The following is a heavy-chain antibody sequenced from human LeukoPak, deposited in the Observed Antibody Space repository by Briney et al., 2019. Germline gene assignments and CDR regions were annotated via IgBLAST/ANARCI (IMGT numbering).Heavy chain of an antibody. CDR1: GGSFSGYY. V-gene: IGHV4-34*01. Sequence: SETLSLTCAVYGGSFSGYYWSWIRQPPGKGLEWIGEINHSGSTNYNPSLKSRVTISVDTSKNQFSLKLSSVTAADTAVYYCARTRGYSYGYRKYYYYGMTSGAKGPRSPSP. D-gene: IGHD5-18*01. CDR2: INHSGST. CDR3: ARTRGYSYGYRKYYYYGMTS. J-gene: IGHJ6*02.